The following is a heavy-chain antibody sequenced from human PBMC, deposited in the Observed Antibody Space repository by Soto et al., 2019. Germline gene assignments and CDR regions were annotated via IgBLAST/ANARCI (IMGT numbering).Heavy chain of an antibody. CDR1: GYTFTGYY. Sequence: ASVKVSCKASGYTFTGYYMHWVRQAPGQGLEWMGWISAYNGNTNYAQKLQGRVTMTTDTSTSTAYMELRSLRSDDTAVYYCARDLYGTSHFDYWGQGTLVTVSS. V-gene: IGHV1-18*04. D-gene: IGHD2-2*01. J-gene: IGHJ4*02. CDR2: ISAYNGNT. CDR3: ARDLYGTSHFDY.